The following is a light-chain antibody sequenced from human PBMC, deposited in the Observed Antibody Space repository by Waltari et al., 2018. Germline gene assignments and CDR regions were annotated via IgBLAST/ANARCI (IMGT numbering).Light chain of an antibody. CDR3: QQYGSSPT. J-gene: IGKJ3*01. Sequence: EIVLTQSPCPLSLSPGERAHLSCRASQSVSSSYLAWYQQKPGQAPRLLIYGASSRATGIPDRFSGSGSGTDFTLTISRLEPEDFAVYYCQQYGSSPTFGPGTKVDIK. CDR2: GAS. V-gene: IGKV3-20*01. CDR1: QSVSSSY.